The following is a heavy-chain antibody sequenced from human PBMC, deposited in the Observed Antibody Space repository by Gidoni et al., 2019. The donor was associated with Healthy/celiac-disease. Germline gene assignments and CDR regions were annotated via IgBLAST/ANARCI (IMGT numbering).Heavy chain of an antibody. J-gene: IGHJ5*02. V-gene: IGHV1-46*01. CDR1: GYTLTSYY. D-gene: IGHD4-17*01. CDR2: INPSGGST. Sequence: QVQLVQSGAEVKKPGASVEVSCKASGYTLTSYYMHWVRQAPGQGLEWMGIINPSGGSTSYAQKFQGRVTMTRDTSTSTVYMELSSLRAEDTAVYYCARVAYGDYEGGGSWFDPWGQGTLVTVSS. CDR3: ARVAYGDYEGGGSWFDP.